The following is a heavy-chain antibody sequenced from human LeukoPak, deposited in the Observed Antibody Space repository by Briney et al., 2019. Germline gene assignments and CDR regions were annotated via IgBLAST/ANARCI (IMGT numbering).Heavy chain of an antibody. CDR1: GFTFSSYE. V-gene: IGHV3-66*01. J-gene: IGHJ4*02. Sequence: GGSLRLSCAASGFTFSSYEMNWVRQAPGKGLEWVSVIYSGDNTYYVDSVKGRFTISRDNSKNTLYLQMHSLRAEDTAVYYCARGSSDLDYWGQGTLVTVSS. CDR2: IYSGDNT. CDR3: ARGSSDLDY. D-gene: IGHD6-19*01.